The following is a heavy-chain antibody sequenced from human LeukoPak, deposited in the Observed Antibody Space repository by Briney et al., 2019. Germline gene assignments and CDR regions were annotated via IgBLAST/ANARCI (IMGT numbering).Heavy chain of an antibody. D-gene: IGHD6-13*01. Sequence: SETLSLTCTVSGGSISSSSYYWGWIRQSPGKGLEWIGSIYYSGSTYYNPSLKSRVTISVDTSKNQFSLKLSSVTAADTAVYYCATDKGIAAAGTNIWGQGTLVTVSS. CDR1: GGSISSSSYY. CDR2: IYYSGST. CDR3: ATDKGIAAAGTNI. V-gene: IGHV4-39*01. J-gene: IGHJ4*02.